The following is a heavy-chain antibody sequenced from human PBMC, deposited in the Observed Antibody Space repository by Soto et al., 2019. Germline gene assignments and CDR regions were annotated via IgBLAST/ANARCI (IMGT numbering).Heavy chain of an antibody. CDR1: GYTFTSYD. J-gene: IGHJ6*02. CDR2: VSANNGHT. V-gene: IGHV1-18*01. Sequence: GASVKVSCKASGYTFTSYDINWVRQATGQGLEWMGWVSANNGHTNYAQNLQGRVSMTTDTSTSTAYMELRGLTFDDTAVYYCARDIESVTAKHFFYYYAMDVWGQGTTVTVSS. CDR3: ARDIESVTAKHFFYYYAMDV. D-gene: IGHD2-8*01.